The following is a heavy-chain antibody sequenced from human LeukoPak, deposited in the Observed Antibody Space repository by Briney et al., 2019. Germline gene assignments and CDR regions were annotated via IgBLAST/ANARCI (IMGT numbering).Heavy chain of an antibody. V-gene: IGHV1-3*01. J-gene: IGHJ6*04. CDR3: AREPSSGSYLYGQYGMDV. CDR1: GYTFTSYA. CDR2: INAGNGNT. D-gene: IGHD3-10*01. Sequence: ASVKVSCKASGYTFTSYATHWVRQAPGQRLEWMGWINAGNGNTKYSQKFQGRVTITRDTSASTAYMELSSLRSEDTAVYYCAREPSSGSYLYGQYGMDVWGKGTTVTVSS.